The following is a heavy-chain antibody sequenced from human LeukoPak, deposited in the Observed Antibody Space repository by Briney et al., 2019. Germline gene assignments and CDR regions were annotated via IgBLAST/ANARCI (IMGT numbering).Heavy chain of an antibody. V-gene: IGHV3-23*01. Sequence: GGSLRLSCAASGFTFSSYAMTWVRQAPGKGLEWVSAISGSGGSTYYADSVKGRFTISRDNSKNTLYLQVHSLRAEDTAVYYCAKDAGLYYYASGKLYYFDYWGQGTLVTVSS. CDR3: AKDAGLYYYASGKLYYFDY. CDR1: GFTFSSYA. J-gene: IGHJ4*02. D-gene: IGHD3-10*01. CDR2: ISGSGGST.